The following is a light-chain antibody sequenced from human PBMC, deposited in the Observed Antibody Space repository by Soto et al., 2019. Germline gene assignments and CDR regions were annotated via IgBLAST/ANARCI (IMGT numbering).Light chain of an antibody. J-gene: IGKJ3*01. Sequence: EIVMPQSPATLSVSPGERATLSCRXSQSVSSNLAWYQQKPGQAPRLLIYSASSRATGIPARFSGSGSGTEFTLTISSLQSEDFAVYYCQQYNNWPFTFGPGTKVDI. CDR2: SAS. CDR1: QSVSSN. V-gene: IGKV3D-15*01. CDR3: QQYNNWPFT.